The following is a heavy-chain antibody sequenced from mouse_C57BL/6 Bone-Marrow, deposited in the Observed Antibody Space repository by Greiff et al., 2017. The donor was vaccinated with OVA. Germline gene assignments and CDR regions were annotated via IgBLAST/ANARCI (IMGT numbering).Heavy chain of an antibody. D-gene: IGHD1-1*01. Sequence: VQLVESGPELVKPGASVKISCKASGYSFTSYYIHWVKQRPGQGLEWIGWIYPGSGNTKYNEKFKGKATLTADTSSSTAYMQLSSLTSEDSAVYYCARLYYGTYWYFDVWGTGTTVTVSS. J-gene: IGHJ1*03. V-gene: IGHV1-66*01. CDR3: ARLYYGTYWYFDV. CDR1: GYSFTSYY. CDR2: IYPGSGNT.